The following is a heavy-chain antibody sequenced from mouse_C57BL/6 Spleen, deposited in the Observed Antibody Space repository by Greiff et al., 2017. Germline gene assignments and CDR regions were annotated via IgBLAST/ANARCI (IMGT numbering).Heavy chain of an antibody. V-gene: IGHV14-1*01. CDR3: TRYYYGSSPYAMDY. CDR1: GFNIKDYY. J-gene: IGHJ4*01. CDR2: IDPEDGDT. Sequence: VQLQQSGAELVRPGASVKLSCTASGFNIKDYYMHWVKQRPEQGLEWIGRIDPEDGDTEYAPKFQGKATMTADTSSNTAYLQLSSLTSEDTAVYYCTRYYYGSSPYAMDYWGQGTSVTVSS. D-gene: IGHD1-1*01.